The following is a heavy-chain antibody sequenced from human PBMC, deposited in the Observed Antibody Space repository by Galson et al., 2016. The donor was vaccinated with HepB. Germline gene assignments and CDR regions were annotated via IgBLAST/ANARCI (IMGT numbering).Heavy chain of an antibody. CDR2: IKNSNSDV. Sequence: SLRLSCAASGFTFSTHTLNWVRQAPGKGLEWVSSIKNSNSDVYYEDSVKGRLTISRDNAENSLYLQMDSLTAEDTAMYYCARARIAALGTGALDMWGQGTMVTVSS. J-gene: IGHJ3*02. CDR1: GFTFSTHT. D-gene: IGHD6-13*01. V-gene: IGHV3-21*01. CDR3: ARARIAALGTGALDM.